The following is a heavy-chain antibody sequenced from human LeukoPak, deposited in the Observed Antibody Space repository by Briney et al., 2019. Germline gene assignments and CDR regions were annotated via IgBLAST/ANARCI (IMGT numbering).Heavy chain of an antibody. V-gene: IGHV4-59*01. CDR1: GVSISSYY. CDR3: TRDRREHYYYYYMDV. CDR2: IYYSGSA. Sequence: SETLSLTCTISGVSISSYYWSWIRQPPGKGLEWIGYIYYSGSANYNPSLKGRVTISVDTSKSQFSLNLSSVTAADTAVYYCTRDRREHYYYYYMDVWGKGTTVTVSS. J-gene: IGHJ6*03. D-gene: IGHD5-24*01.